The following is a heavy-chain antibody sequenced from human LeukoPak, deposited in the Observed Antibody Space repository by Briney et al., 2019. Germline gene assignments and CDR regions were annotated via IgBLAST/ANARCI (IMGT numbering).Heavy chain of an antibody. J-gene: IGHJ4*02. V-gene: IGHV3-74*01. CDR2: INSDGSST. Sequence: GGSLRLSCAASGFTFSSYWMHWVRQAPGKGLGWVSRINSDGSSTSYADSVKGRFTISRDNAKNTLYLQMNSLRAEDTAVYYCAREGWLQRELNFDYWGQGTLVTVSS. CDR3: AREGWLQRELNFDY. CDR1: GFTFSSYW. D-gene: IGHD5-24*01.